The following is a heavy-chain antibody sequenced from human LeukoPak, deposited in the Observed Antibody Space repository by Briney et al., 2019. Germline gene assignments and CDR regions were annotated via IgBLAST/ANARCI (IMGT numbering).Heavy chain of an antibody. J-gene: IGHJ6*02. Sequence: ASVKVSCKASGYTFTGYYMHWVRQAPGQGLEWMGWINPNSGGTNYAQKFQGWVTMTRDTSISTAYMELSRLRSDDTAVYYCARSNLPRNIVVVPAAVDTFGMDVWGQGTTVTVSS. CDR1: GYTFTGYY. CDR3: ARSNLPRNIVVVPAAVDTFGMDV. CDR2: INPNSGGT. D-gene: IGHD2-2*01. V-gene: IGHV1-2*04.